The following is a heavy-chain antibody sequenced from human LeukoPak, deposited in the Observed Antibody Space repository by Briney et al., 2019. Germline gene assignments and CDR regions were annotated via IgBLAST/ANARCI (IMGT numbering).Heavy chain of an antibody. CDR2: INPNSGGT. Sequence: ASVKVSCKASGYTFTGYYMHWVRQAPGQRLEWMGWINPNSGGTNYAQKFQGRVTMTRDTSISTAYMELSRLRSDDTAVYYCASGLGVAGTYRSFDYWGQGTLVTVSS. V-gene: IGHV1-2*02. CDR1: GYTFTGYY. J-gene: IGHJ4*02. CDR3: ASGLGVAGTYRSFDY. D-gene: IGHD1-7*01.